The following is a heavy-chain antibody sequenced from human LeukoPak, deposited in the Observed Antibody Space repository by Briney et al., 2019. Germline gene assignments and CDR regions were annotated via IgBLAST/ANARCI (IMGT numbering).Heavy chain of an antibody. D-gene: IGHD3-10*01. V-gene: IGHV3-23*01. J-gene: IGHJ4*02. CDR1: GFTFSTFA. CDR3: AKGQLWSGVAYFDY. CDR2: ISGGGDIT. Sequence: GGSLRLSCAASGFTFSTFAMSWVRQAPGKGLDWVSLISGGGDITYYADSMKGRFTISRDNSRNTLYLHMNSLRAEDTAVYYCAKGQLWSGVAYFDYWGQGTLATVSS.